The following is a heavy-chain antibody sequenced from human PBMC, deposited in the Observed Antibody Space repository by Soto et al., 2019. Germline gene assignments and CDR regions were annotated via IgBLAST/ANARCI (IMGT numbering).Heavy chain of an antibody. CDR2: MNSGGRS. CDR3: AKDKGPSVGATPGYYYQGLDV. V-gene: IGHV3-23*01. J-gene: IGHJ6*02. D-gene: IGHD2-15*01. Sequence: EVQLLESGGGLVQPGGSLRLSCAASGFTFSNYSMSWVRQAPGKGLEWVSGMNSGGRSYYADSVKGRFTISRDTSKNMLYLEMNSLRAEDTAVYYCAKDKGPSVGATPGYYYQGLDVWGQGTTVTVSS. CDR1: GFTFSNYS.